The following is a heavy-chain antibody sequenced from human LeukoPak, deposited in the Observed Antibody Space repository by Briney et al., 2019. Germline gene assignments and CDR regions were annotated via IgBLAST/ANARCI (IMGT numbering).Heavy chain of an antibody. CDR3: ATYSSLNRREFQY. D-gene: IGHD3-22*01. CDR2: ISSTTAYT. Sequence: GGSLRLSCAASEFTFSSFAMSWVRQAPGRGLEWVSSISSTTAYTHYADSVKGRFTISRDNTDNVVYLQMNSLRAEDTAVYYCATYSSLNRREFQYWGQGTLLTVSS. CDR1: EFTFSSFA. J-gene: IGHJ1*01. V-gene: IGHV3-21*01.